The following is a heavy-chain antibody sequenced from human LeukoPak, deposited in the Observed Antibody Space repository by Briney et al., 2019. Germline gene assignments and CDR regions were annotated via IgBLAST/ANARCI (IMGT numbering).Heavy chain of an antibody. Sequence: ASVKVSCKASGYTFTSYGISWVRQAPGQGLEWMGWVSAYNGNTNYAQKLQGRVTMTTDTSTGTAYMELRSLRSDDTAVYYCARAAPGPYNWFDPWGQGTLVTVSS. CDR2: VSAYNGNT. CDR3: ARAAPGPYNWFDP. J-gene: IGHJ5*02. V-gene: IGHV1-18*01. CDR1: GYTFTSYG.